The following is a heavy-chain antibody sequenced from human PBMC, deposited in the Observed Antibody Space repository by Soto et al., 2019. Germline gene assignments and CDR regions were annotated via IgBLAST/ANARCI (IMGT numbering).Heavy chain of an antibody. V-gene: IGHV4-31*03. D-gene: IGHD3-22*01. CDR2: LYYSGST. Sequence: SETLSLTCTVSGGSISSGGHYWSWIRQHPGKGLEWIGYLYYSGSTYYNPSLKSRVTMSVDTSKNQFSLKLNSVTAADTAVYYCARVVPTNYYDHRGAFDIWGQGTMVTVSS. J-gene: IGHJ3*02. CDR3: ARVVPTNYYDHRGAFDI. CDR1: GGSISSGGHY.